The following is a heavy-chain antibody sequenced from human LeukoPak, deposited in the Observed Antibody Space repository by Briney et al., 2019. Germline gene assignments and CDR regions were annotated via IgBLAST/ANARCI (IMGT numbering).Heavy chain of an antibody. CDR2: INPNSGGT. D-gene: IGHD6-19*01. CDR3: ARDLATNGWTGAFDY. J-gene: IGHJ4*02. V-gene: IGHV1-2*02. CDR1: GYTFTGYH. Sequence: ASVKVSCKASGYTFTGYHMHWVRQAPGQGLEWMGWINPNSGGTKYAQKFQGRVTMTRDTSISTAYMELSRLRSDDTAVYYCARDLATNGWTGAFDYWGQGTLVTVSS.